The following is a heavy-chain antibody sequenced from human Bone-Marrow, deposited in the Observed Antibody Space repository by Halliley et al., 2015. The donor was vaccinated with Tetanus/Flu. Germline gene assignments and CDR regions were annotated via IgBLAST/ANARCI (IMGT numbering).Heavy chain of an antibody. J-gene: IGHJ1*01. V-gene: IGHV4-59*08. D-gene: IGHD3-10*01. Sequence: TLSLTCTVSGGSISGYYWSWVRQTPGRGLEWLGYIHYRGSTNYNPSPQPRVTVSLDTSTNQFSLRLSSVTAADTAVYYCARLGSYYASTGYGGDAEYFQHWGHGTQVAVSS. CDR2: IHYRGST. CDR3: ARLGSYYASTGYGGDAEYFQH. CDR1: GGSISGYY.